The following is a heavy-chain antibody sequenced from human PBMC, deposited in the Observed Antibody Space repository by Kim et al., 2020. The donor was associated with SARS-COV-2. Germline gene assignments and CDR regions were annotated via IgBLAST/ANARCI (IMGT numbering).Heavy chain of an antibody. CDR2: ISYDGSNK. J-gene: IGHJ6*03. Sequence: GGSLRLSCAASGFTFSSYAMHWVRQAPGKGLEWVAVISYDGSNKYYADSVKGRFTISRDNSKHTLYLQMNSLRAEDTAVYYCARGRYCSSATCYSYYYYYYMGVWGKGTTVTVSS. CDR1: GFTFSSYA. V-gene: IGHV3-30-3*01. D-gene: IGHD2-2*01. CDR3: ARGRYCSSATCYSYYYYYYMGV.